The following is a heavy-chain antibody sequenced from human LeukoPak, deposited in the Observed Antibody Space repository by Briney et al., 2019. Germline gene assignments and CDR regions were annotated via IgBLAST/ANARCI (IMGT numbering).Heavy chain of an antibody. CDR2: TSSSDSGT. J-gene: IGHJ4*02. V-gene: IGHV3-23*01. Sequence: GGSLRLSCAASGFSLSSYAMSWVRQAPGKGLEWVSATSSSDSGTYYADSVKGRFTISRDNSKNTLYLQMNSLRAEDTAVYYCAKERSSSWKHETDYWGQGALVTVSS. CDR3: AKERSSSWKHETDY. CDR1: GFSLSSYA. D-gene: IGHD6-13*01.